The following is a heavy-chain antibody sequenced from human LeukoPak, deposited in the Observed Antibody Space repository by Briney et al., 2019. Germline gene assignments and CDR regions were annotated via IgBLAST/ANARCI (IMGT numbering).Heavy chain of an antibody. V-gene: IGHV3-23*01. J-gene: IGHJ3*01. CDR1: GFTFSRYA. CDR3: ANRRDAFDV. Sequence: GGSLRLSCAASGFTFSRYAMGWVRQAPGEGLEWVSAISDGGANTYYADSVEGRFTISRDNSKNTLYLQMDSLRAEDTAVYYCANRRDAFDVWGQGTMVTVSS. CDR2: ISDGGANT.